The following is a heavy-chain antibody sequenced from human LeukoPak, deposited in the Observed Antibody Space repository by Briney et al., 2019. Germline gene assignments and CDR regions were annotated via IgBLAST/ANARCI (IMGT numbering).Heavy chain of an antibody. CDR3: ARGLRIAV. D-gene: IGHD6-19*01. J-gene: IGHJ4*02. Sequence: PSETLSLTCTVSGGSISSYYWSWIRQPPGKGLEWIGEINHSGSTNYNPSLKSRVTISVDTSKNQFSLKLSSVTAADTAVYYCARGLRIAVWGQGTLVTVSS. V-gene: IGHV4-34*01. CDR1: GGSISSYY. CDR2: INHSGST.